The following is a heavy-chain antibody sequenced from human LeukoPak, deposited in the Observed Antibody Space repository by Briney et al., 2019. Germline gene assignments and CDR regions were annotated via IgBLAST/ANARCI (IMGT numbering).Heavy chain of an antibody. CDR1: GFTFSSYA. J-gene: IGHJ5*02. V-gene: IGHV3-33*08. CDR3: VRVSGFCTNGVCPSFDP. Sequence: PGRSLRLSCAASGFTFSSYAMHWVRQAPGKGLEWVALLWHDESNIYYTDSVKGRFTISRDNSQNTLYLQMNSLRTEDTAVYYCVRVSGFCTNGVCPSFDPWGQGTLVTVSS. CDR2: LWHDESNI. D-gene: IGHD2-8*01.